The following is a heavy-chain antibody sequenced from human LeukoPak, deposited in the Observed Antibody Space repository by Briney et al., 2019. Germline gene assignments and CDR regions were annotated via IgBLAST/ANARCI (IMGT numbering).Heavy chain of an antibody. CDR1: GFTFSSYS. Sequence: GGSLRLSCAASGFTFSSYSMNWVRQAPGKGLEWDASISSSSSYIYYADSVKGRFTISRDNAKNSLYLQMNSLRAEDTAVYYCARDAAAAANHAFDIWGQGTMVTVSS. V-gene: IGHV3-21*01. J-gene: IGHJ3*02. CDR3: ARDAAAAANHAFDI. D-gene: IGHD6-13*01. CDR2: ISSSSSYI.